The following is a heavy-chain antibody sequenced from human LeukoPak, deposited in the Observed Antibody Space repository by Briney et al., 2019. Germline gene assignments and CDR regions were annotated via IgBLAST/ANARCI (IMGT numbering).Heavy chain of an antibody. CDR1: GYSFTSYW. V-gene: IGHV5-10-1*01. CDR3: ARNPSGYSSRHHYYGMDV. D-gene: IGHD6-13*01. CDR2: IDPSDSYT. J-gene: IGHJ6*04. Sequence: GESLKISCKGSGYSFTSYWISWVRQMPGKGLEWMGRIDPSDSYTNYSPSFQGHVTISADKSISTAYLQWSSLKASDTAMYYCARNPSGYSSRHHYYGMDVWGKGTTVTVSS.